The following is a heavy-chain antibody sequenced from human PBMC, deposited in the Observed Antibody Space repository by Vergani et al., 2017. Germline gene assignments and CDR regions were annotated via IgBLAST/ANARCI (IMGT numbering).Heavy chain of an antibody. Sequence: EVHLVESGGGLVQPGESLKLSCATSGLTFSDSAIHWVRQTSGKGLEWIGRIRDKAYNYAAVYAVSVKGRFTISRDDSKKTAYLQMNGLTTEDTAVYYCTKAGQYDSDNFHDSWGQGALVTVAS. D-gene: IGHD3-22*01. CDR2: IRDKAYNYAA. CDR3: TKAGQYDSDNFHDS. V-gene: IGHV3-73*02. CDR1: GLTFSDSA. J-gene: IGHJ1*01.